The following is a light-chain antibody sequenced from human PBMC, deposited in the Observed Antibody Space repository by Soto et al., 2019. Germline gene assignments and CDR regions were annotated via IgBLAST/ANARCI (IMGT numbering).Light chain of an antibody. V-gene: IGLV1-51*01. Sequence: QSVLTQPPSVPAAPGQRVTISCSGSSSSIGGNSVSWYQQLPGTAPKLLIYDDDKRPSGIPDRFSGSKSGTSATLGITGFQTGDEADYYCGSWDSSLSAYVFGTGTKVTVL. J-gene: IGLJ1*01. CDR1: SSSIGGNS. CDR2: DDD. CDR3: GSWDSSLSAYV.